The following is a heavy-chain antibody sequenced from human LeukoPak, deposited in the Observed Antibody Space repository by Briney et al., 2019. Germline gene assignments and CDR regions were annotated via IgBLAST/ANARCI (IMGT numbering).Heavy chain of an antibody. CDR1: GFTFSDYY. V-gene: IGHV3-11*04. CDR2: ISSSGSTI. J-gene: IGHJ3*02. CDR3: ARVAAWSHDAFDI. Sequence: PGGSLRLSCAASGFTFSDYYMSWIRQAPGKGLEWVSYISSSGSTIYYADSVKGRFTISRDNAKNSLYLQMNSLRAEDTAVYYCARVAAWSHDAFDIWGQGTMVTVSS. D-gene: IGHD6-25*01.